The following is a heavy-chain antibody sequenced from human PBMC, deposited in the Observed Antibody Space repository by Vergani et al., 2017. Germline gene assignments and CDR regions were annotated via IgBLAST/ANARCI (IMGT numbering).Heavy chain of an antibody. D-gene: IGHD4-17*01. J-gene: IGHJ4*02. V-gene: IGHV4-59*01. CDR1: GGSISSYY. Sequence: QVPLQESGPGLVKPSETLSLTCTVSGGSISSYYWSWIRQPPGKGLEWIGYIYYSGSTNYNPSLKSRVTISVDTSKNQFSLKLSSVTAADTAVYYCARVHGDYPYFDYWGQGTLVTVSS. CDR3: ARVHGDYPYFDY. CDR2: IYYSGST.